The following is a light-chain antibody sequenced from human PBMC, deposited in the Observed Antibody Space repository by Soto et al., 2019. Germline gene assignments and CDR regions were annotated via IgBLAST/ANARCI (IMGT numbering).Light chain of an antibody. V-gene: IGKV3-15*01. CDR1: QRINSH. CDR2: GAS. Sequence: DIVMTQSPATLSVSPGETATLSCRASQRINSHVAWYQQKPGQAPRLLISGASTRATGIPARFSGSGSGTEFTLTISSLQSEDIAVYYCQQFNNWPPWTLGQGTKVEI. J-gene: IGKJ1*01. CDR3: QQFNNWPPWT.